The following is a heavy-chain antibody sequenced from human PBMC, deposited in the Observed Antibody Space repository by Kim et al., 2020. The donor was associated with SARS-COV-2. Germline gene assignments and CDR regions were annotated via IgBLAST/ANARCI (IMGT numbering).Heavy chain of an antibody. D-gene: IGHD3-22*01. J-gene: IGHJ1*01. Sequence: SVKVSCKASGGNFDDYTISWVRQAPGQGLEWIGRVITMVNIINYAQKFQDRVTITADKSSTTVYMELSGLRSADTAVYYCSEGSLSGYFHWGEGTLVTVSS. CDR2: VITMVNII. CDR1: GGNFDDYT. V-gene: IGHV1-69*02. CDR3: SEGSLSGYFH.